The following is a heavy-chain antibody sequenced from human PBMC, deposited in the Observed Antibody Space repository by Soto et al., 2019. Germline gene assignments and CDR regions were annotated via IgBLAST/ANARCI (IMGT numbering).Heavy chain of an antibody. Sequence: PSETLSLTCTVSGGSISSYYWSWIRQPPGKGLEWIGYIYYSGSTNYNPSLKSRVTISVDTSKNQFSLKLSSVTAADTAVYYCARSPYSRPADWGQGTLVTVSS. CDR2: IYYSGST. D-gene: IGHD6-13*01. J-gene: IGHJ1*01. CDR3: ARSPYSRPAD. CDR1: GGSISSYY. V-gene: IGHV4-59*01.